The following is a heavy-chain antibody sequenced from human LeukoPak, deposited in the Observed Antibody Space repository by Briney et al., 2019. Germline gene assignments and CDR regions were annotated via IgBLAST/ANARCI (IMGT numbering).Heavy chain of an antibody. CDR3: ARASDSTGYYTPFDY. J-gene: IGHJ4*02. CDR1: GYSISSGYY. CDR2: VYHSGNI. V-gene: IGHV4-38-2*02. D-gene: IGHD3-22*01. Sequence: SETLSLTCTVSGYSISSGYYWGWIRPPPGKRLEWIASVYHSGNIYYNLSLKSRVTISVVTSKNQFSLNLNSVTAADTAVYYCARASDSTGYYTPFDYWGQGTLVTVSS.